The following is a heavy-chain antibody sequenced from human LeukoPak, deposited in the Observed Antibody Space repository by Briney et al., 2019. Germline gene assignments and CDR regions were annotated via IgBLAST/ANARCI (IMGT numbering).Heavy chain of an antibody. D-gene: IGHD4-11*01. J-gene: IGHJ2*01. CDR1: GFTVNLNY. Sequence: GGSLRLSCAASGFTVNLNYMSCVPQAPGKGVEWASVIYSSGSTYYADSVKRRFSISRHNSKNTLYLQMNSLRAEDTAVYYCARLHPRYCYFDLWGRGTLVTVSS. CDR2: IYSSGST. V-gene: IGHV3-53*04. CDR3: ARLHPRYCYFDL.